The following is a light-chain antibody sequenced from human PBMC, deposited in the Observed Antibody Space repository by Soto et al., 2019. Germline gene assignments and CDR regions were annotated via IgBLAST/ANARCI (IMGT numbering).Light chain of an antibody. J-gene: IGLJ1*01. V-gene: IGLV2-11*01. CDR1: SSDVGGYNY. Sequence: QSALTQPRSVSGSPGQSVTISCTGTSSDVGGYNYVSWYQQHPGKAPKLMIYDVSERPSGVPDRFSGSKSGNTASLTISGLQAEDEDDYYCCSYAGSPYVFGTGTKVTV. CDR3: CSYAGSPYV. CDR2: DVS.